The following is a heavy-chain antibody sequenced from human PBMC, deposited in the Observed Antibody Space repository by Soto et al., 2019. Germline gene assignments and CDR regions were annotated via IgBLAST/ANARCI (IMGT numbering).Heavy chain of an antibody. J-gene: IGHJ4*02. CDR1: GGSISSGHYY. Sequence: SETLSLTCTVSGGSISSGHYYWSWIRQPPGKGPEWIGYIYYSGSTYYNPSLKSRVTISVDTSKNQLSLKLSSLTAADTAVYYCARAYNAVFYIWGQGTLVTVSS. D-gene: IGHD2-8*01. CDR2: IYYSGST. CDR3: ARAYNAVFYI. V-gene: IGHV4-30-4*01.